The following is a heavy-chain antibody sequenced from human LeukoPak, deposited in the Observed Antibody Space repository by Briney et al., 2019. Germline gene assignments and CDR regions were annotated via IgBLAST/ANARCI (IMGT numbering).Heavy chain of an antibody. CDR2: MNPNSGNT. V-gene: IGHV1-8*02. CDR3: ARAPSRYYDILTGWFDP. CDR1: GYTFTGYY. J-gene: IGHJ5*02. D-gene: IGHD3-9*01. Sequence: ASVKVSCKASGYTFTGYYMHWVRQAPGQGLEWMGWMNPNSGNTGYAQKFQGRVTMTRNTSISTAHMELSSLRSEDTAVYYCARAPSRYYDILTGWFDPWGQGTLVTVSS.